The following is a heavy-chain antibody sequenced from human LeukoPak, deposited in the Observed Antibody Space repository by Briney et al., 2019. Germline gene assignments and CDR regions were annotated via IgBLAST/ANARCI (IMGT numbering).Heavy chain of an antibody. Sequence: GGSLRLSCAASGFTFSSYWMHGVRQAPGKGLVWVSRINTDGSSTSYADSVKGRFTISRDNAKNTLYLQMNSLRAEDTAVYYCARGITIIVVPHDYWGQGTLVTVSS. CDR2: INTDGSST. V-gene: IGHV3-74*01. J-gene: IGHJ4*02. D-gene: IGHD3-22*01. CDR1: GFTFSSYW. CDR3: ARGITIIVVPHDY.